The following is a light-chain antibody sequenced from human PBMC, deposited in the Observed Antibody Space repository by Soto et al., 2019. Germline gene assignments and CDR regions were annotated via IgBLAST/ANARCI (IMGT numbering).Light chain of an antibody. CDR2: DTS. CDR3: LLSYPHSVL. CDR1: SGAVTTGHY. V-gene: IGLV7-46*01. Sequence: QAVVTQEPSLTVSPGGTVTLTCGSSSGAVTTGHYPYWFQQKPGQAPRTLIYDTSNKLSWTPARFSGSLLGGKAALTLSDVQPEDEAEYFCLLSYPHSVLFGGGTKLTVL. J-gene: IGLJ2*01.